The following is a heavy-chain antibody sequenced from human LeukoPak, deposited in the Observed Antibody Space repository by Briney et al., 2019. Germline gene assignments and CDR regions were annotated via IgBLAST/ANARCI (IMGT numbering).Heavy chain of an antibody. D-gene: IGHD1-26*01. CDR3: AKDSLVGATPFIFDY. V-gene: IGHV3-23*01. CDR2: ISGSCGST. CDR1: GFTFSSYA. J-gene: IGHJ4*02. Sequence: GGSLRLSCAASGFTFSSYAMSCVRHAPAKGREDVSDISGSCGSTYYADSVRRRFTISRDNSKNTLYLQMNSVRGEDTAVYYCAKDSLVGATPFIFDYWGQGTLVTVSS.